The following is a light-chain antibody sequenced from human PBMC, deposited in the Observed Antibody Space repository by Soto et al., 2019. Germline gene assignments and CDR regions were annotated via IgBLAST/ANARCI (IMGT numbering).Light chain of an antibody. CDR1: QTISND. V-gene: IGKV3-15*01. CDR3: QQNNKWPPVT. Sequence: EVVMTQSPATVSVSPGEGVTLSCRASQTISNDLAWYQQKPGQAPRLLIYGASTRATGVPARFSGGGSGTEFTLPMGSLQSEDFAFYYCQQNNKWPPVTFGGATKVEIK. J-gene: IGKJ4*01. CDR2: GAS.